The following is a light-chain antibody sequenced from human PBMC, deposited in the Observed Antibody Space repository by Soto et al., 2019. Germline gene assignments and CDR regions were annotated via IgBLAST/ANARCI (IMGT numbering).Light chain of an antibody. CDR1: QSVSSSY. J-gene: IGKJ4*01. Sequence: EIVLTQSPGTLSLSPVEVATLSFMASQSVSSSYLAWYQQKPGQAPRLLIYGASSRATGIPDRFSGSGSGTDFTLTISRLEPEDFAVYYCQQYGSSPLTFGGGTKVDIK. V-gene: IGKV3-20*01. CDR2: GAS. CDR3: QQYGSSPLT.